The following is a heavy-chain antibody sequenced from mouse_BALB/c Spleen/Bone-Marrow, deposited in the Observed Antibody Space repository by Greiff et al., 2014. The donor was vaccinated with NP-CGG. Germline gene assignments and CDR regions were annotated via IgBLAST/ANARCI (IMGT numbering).Heavy chain of an antibody. CDR2: ISGGHSTI. V-gene: IGHV5-17*02. CDR3: VRGGYYVPSYFDS. J-gene: IGHJ2*01. D-gene: IGHD2-3*01. Sequence: VQLQQSGGGLVQPGGSRKLSCAASGFTFRSFGMHWARQAPEKGLEWVAYISGGHSTIYYADTVKGRFTISRDNPNNTLFLQMTSLRSEDTAMYYCVRGGYYVPSYFDSWGQGTTLTVSS. CDR1: GFTFRSFG.